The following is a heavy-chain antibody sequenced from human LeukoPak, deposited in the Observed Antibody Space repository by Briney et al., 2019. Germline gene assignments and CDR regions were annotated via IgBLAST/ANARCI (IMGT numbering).Heavy chain of an antibody. CDR2: IYESGST. Sequence: PSETLSXXXXXXXXSLNSYYWSWIXQPPGKGLEWIGEIYESGSTEYNPSLKSRVTISMVPSKQQFSLSLTSVTAADTAVYYCARGAWATRLGSWGLGTPVIVSS. J-gene: IGHJ4*02. D-gene: IGHD2-15*01. CDR1: XXSLNSYY. CDR3: ARGAWATRLGS. V-gene: IGHV4-34*01.